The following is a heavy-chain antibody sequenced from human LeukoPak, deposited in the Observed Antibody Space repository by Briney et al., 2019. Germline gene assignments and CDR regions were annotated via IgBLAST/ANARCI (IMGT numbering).Heavy chain of an antibody. J-gene: IGHJ4*02. D-gene: IGHD3-22*01. V-gene: IGHV4-59*01. Sequence: SETLSLTCTVSGGSINSYYWSWIRQPPGKGLEWIGYIYYTGSTNYYPSLRSRVTMSVDTSKNQFSLKLSSVTAADTAVYYCARAGDSSGYSDYWGQGTLVTVSS. CDR3: ARAGDSSGYSDY. CDR2: IYYTGST. CDR1: GGSINSYY.